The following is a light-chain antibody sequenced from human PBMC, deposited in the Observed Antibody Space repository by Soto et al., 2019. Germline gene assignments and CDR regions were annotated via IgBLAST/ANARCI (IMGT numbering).Light chain of an antibody. Sequence: EIVMTQSPAPLSVSPGERATLSCRASQSVRSNLAWYPQKPGPGRRLLIYGAYARATGIPARFSGSGSGTEFNLTLSSLKSEDFEVYYCQEYNNWDRGTFGQGTKVDI. CDR3: QEYNNWDRGT. CDR1: QSVRSN. J-gene: IGKJ1*01. CDR2: GAY. V-gene: IGKV3D-15*01.